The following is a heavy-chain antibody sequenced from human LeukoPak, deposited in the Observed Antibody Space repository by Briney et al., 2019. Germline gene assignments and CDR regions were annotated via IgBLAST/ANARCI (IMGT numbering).Heavy chain of an antibody. J-gene: IGHJ4*02. CDR3: ARQGIAAAGTPAGGYFDY. Sequence: PSETLSLTCTASGGSISSSSYYWGWIRQPPGKGLEWIGSIYYSGSTYYNPSLKSRVTISVDTSKNQFSLKLSSVTAADTAVYYCARQGIAAAGTPAGGYFDYWGQGTLVTVSS. D-gene: IGHD6-13*01. V-gene: IGHV4-39*01. CDR2: IYYSGST. CDR1: GGSISSSSYY.